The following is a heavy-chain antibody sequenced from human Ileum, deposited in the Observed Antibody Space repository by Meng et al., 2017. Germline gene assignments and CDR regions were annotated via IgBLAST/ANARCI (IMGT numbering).Heavy chain of an antibody. Sequence: VPPLECATQEPMNAPGAMLSTSAGSGYSTSSSGCGSWVRQPPGKGLEWIGQIYQSGSTNYNPSLKSRVTISIDRSENQLSLKLSSVTAADTAVYYCARHIVGPTPGMEYWGQGTLVTVSS. CDR1: GYSTSSSGC. D-gene: IGHD1-26*01. V-gene: IGHV4-4*03. CDR3: ARHIVGPTPGMEY. CDR2: IYQSGST. J-gene: IGHJ4*02.